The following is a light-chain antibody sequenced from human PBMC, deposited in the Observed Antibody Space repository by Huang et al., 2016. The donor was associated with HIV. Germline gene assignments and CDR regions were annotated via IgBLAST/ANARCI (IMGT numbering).Light chain of an antibody. Sequence: DIQMTHSPSSLSASVGDTVTITCRASQRISNYLNWYQQKPGKAPKLLVYGESSLQSGVPARFSCGGSGTDFTLTIRNLQPEDFATYYRQQSYNTPLTFGQGTRLEMK. CDR3: QQSYNTPLT. V-gene: IGKV1-39*01. CDR2: GES. CDR1: QRISNY. J-gene: IGKJ5*01.